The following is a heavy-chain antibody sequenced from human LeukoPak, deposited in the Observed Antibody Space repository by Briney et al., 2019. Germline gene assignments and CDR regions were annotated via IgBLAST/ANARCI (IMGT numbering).Heavy chain of an antibody. J-gene: IGHJ4*02. CDR2: IHTSGST. CDR3: ARDQYYYDSSGYLTFDY. D-gene: IGHD3-22*01. Sequence: SETLSLTCTVSGGSISSYYWSWIRQPAGKGLEWIGRIHTSGSTNYNPSLKSRVTMSVDTSKNQFSLKLSSVTAADTAVYYCARDQYYYDSSGYLTFDYWGQGTLVTVSS. CDR1: GGSISSYY. V-gene: IGHV4-4*07.